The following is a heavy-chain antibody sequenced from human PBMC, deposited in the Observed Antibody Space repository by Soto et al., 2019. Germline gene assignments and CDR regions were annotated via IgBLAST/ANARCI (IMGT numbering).Heavy chain of an antibody. CDR1: GYTFSNFG. J-gene: IGHJ2*01. CDR2: IGPYNGNT. D-gene: IGHD2-15*01. V-gene: IGHV1-18*01. Sequence: QVQLVQSAAEVKKPGASVKVSCKASGYTFSNFGLSWVRQAPGQGLEWMGWIGPYNGNTDHAQKFQDRVTMTTDTSTNTADIELRGLASDDTAVYYCARCYCSVGSCYTCWHFDLWGRGTLVTVSS. CDR3: ARCYCSVGSCYTCWHFDL.